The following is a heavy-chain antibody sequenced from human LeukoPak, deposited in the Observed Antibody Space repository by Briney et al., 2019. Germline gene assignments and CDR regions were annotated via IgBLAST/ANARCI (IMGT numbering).Heavy chain of an antibody. CDR1: GFTFSSYA. CDR2: ISSSSSYI. J-gene: IGHJ4*02. CDR3: ASLPRVDILTGYYRDY. V-gene: IGHV3-21*01. D-gene: IGHD3-9*01. Sequence: PGGSLRLSCAASGFTFSSYAMSWVRQAPGKGLEWVSSISSSSSYIYYADSVKGRFTISRDNAKNSLYLQMNSLRAEDTAVYYCASLPRVDILTGYYRDYWGQGTLVTVSS.